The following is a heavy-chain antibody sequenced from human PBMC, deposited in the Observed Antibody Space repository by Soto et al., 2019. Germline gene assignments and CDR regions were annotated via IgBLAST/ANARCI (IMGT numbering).Heavy chain of an antibody. CDR3: AQNSVAGPFDS. CDR1: GFSLSTSGVG. J-gene: IGHJ4*02. V-gene: IGHV2-5*02. Sequence: QITLKESGPTLVKPTQTLTLTCTFSGFSLSTSGVGVGWIRQPPGKALEWLALIYWDDDKRYSASLKSRLTITKDTSKNQVVIRMNIMDPVDTATYYCAQNSVAGPFDSWGQETLVTVSS. CDR2: IYWDDDK. D-gene: IGHD6-19*01.